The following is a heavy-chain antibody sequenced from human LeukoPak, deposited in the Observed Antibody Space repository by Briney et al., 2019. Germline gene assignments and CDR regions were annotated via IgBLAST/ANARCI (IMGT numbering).Heavy chain of an antibody. D-gene: IGHD4-23*01. CDR3: AKGTRVALTMVVTPFDY. CDR2: ISSSSSTI. Sequence: PGGSLRLSCAASGFTFSSYSMNWVRQAPGKGLEWVSYISSSSSTIYYADSVKGRFTISRDNAKNSLYLQMSSLRAEDTAVYYCAKGTRVALTMVVTPFDYWGQGTLVTVSS. CDR1: GFTFSSYS. J-gene: IGHJ4*02. V-gene: IGHV3-48*01.